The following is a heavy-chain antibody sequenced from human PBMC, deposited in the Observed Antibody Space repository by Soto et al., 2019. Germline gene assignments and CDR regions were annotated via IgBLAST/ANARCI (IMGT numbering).Heavy chain of an antibody. CDR1: GFTFSTTG. Sequence: QVQLVESGGGVVQPGTSLRLSCTASGFTFSTTGMHWVRQAPGKGLEWVAVISYDGSKTYYADSVKGRLTISRDNSRGTVYLQMISPRPEDTAVYYCAKDLRQGASGATVYGMDVWGQGTTVSVSS. D-gene: IGHD7-27*01. V-gene: IGHV3-30*18. CDR3: AKDLRQGASGATVYGMDV. CDR2: ISYDGSKT. J-gene: IGHJ6*02.